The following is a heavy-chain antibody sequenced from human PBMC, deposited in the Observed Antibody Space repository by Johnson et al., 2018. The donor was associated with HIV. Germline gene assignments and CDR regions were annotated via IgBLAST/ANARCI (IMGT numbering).Heavy chain of an antibody. CDR1: GFSLSSYA. Sequence: QVQLVESGGGLVQPGRSLRLSCAASGFSLSSYAMHWVRQAPGKGLEWVAVISYDGSNKYYADSVKGRFTISRDNSKNTLYLQMNSLRPQDTAVYYCARTRQGAFDIWGQGTMVTVSS. J-gene: IGHJ3*02. V-gene: IGHV3-30*14. CDR3: ARTRQGAFDI. CDR2: ISYDGSNK.